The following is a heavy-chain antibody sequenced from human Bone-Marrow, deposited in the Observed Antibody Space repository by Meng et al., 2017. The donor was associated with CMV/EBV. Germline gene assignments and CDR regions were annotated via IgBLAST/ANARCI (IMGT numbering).Heavy chain of an antibody. V-gene: IGHV3-48*04. D-gene: IGHD1-7*01. CDR3: ASNWNYPSYFDY. J-gene: IGHJ4*02. CDR2: ISSSSSTI. CDR1: GFTFSSYS. Sequence: GGSLRLSCAASGFTFSSYSMNWVRQAPGKGLEWVSYISSSSSTIYYADSVKGRFTTSRDNAKNSLFLQMNSLRAEDTAVYYCASNWNYPSYFDYWGQGTLVTVSS.